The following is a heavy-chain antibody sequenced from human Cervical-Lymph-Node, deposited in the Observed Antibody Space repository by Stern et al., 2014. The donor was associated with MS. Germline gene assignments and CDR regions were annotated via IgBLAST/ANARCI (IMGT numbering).Heavy chain of an antibody. J-gene: IGHJ5*02. CDR2: IFPVCGTP. V-gene: IGHV1-69*01. Sequence: VQLVQSGAEVTKPGSSVKVSCKASVGTFSKFPSSWVRQAPGPALEWMGGIFPVCGTPTYAQEFRGRVTITADVSTSTVYMELSSLRSDDTAVYYCALSSETSDRWYSLGYDLWGQGTLVTVSS. CDR1: VGTFSKFP. D-gene: IGHD6-13*01. CDR3: ALSSETSDRWYSLGYDL.